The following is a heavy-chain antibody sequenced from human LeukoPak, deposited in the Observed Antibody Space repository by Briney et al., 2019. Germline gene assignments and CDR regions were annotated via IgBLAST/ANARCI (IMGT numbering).Heavy chain of an antibody. CDR1: GFTFSSYS. D-gene: IGHD6-13*01. Sequence: GGSLRLSCAASGFTFSSYSMNWVRQAPGKGLEWVSYISSSSSTIYYADSVKGRFTISRDNSKNTLYLQMNSLRAEDTAVYYCARVKDQQLVLDAFDIWGQGTMVTVSS. CDR3: ARVKDQQLVLDAFDI. CDR2: ISSSSSTI. J-gene: IGHJ3*02. V-gene: IGHV3-48*01.